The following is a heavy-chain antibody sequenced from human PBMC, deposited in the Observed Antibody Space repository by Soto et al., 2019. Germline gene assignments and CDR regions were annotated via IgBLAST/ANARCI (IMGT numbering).Heavy chain of an antibody. CDR3: ARAITTVTTFGFDP. J-gene: IGHJ5*02. D-gene: IGHD4-17*01. V-gene: IGHV3-13*01. CDR1: GFTFSSYD. Sequence: GGSLRLSFAASGFTFSSYDMHWFRQATGKGLEWVSAIGTAGDTYYPGSVKGRFTISRENAKNSLYLQMNSLRAGDTAVYYCARAITTVTTFGFDPWGQGTLVTVSS. CDR2: IGTAGDT.